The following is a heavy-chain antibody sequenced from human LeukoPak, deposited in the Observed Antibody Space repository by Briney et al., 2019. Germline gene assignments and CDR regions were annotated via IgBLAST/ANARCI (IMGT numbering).Heavy chain of an antibody. J-gene: IGHJ4*02. V-gene: IGHV4-30-4*02. CDR2: IYYSGST. Sequence: SETLSLTCTVSGGSISSGDYYWSWIRQPPGKGLEWIGYIYYSGSTYYNPSLKSRVTISVDTSKNQFSLKLSSVTAADTAVYYCARAQEYYYDSSGSISHFDYWGQGTLVTVSS. CDR1: GGSISSGDYY. CDR3: ARAQEYYYDSSGSISHFDY. D-gene: IGHD3-22*01.